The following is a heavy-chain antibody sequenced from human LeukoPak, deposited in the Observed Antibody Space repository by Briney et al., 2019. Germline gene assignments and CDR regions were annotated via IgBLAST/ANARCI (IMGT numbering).Heavy chain of an antibody. D-gene: IGHD3-22*01. CDR2: IYRGGTT. Sequence: GGSLRLSCAASGFTVSNNYMNWVRQAPGKGLEWVSIIYRGGTTYYADSVRGRFTISRGSSKNTLYLQMNSLRAADTAVYYCAKDPTDFDSSGQTYFDYWGQGSLVTVSS. CDR3: AKDPTDFDSSGQTYFDY. CDR1: GFTVSNNY. J-gene: IGHJ4*02. V-gene: IGHV3-53*01.